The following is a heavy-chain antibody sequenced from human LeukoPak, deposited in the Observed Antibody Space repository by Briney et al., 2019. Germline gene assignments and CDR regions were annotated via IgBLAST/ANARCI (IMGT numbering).Heavy chain of an antibody. CDR2: IWYDGSNK. CDR3: ARARGGTYLDY. D-gene: IGHD1-1*01. J-gene: IGHJ4*02. V-gene: IGHV3-33*08. Sequence: GGSLRLSCAASGFTFSDYYMSWVRQAPGKGLEWVAVIWYDGSNKYYADSVKGRFTISRDNSKNTLYLQMNSLRAEDTAVYYCARARGGTYLDYWGQGTLVTVSS. CDR1: GFTFSDYY.